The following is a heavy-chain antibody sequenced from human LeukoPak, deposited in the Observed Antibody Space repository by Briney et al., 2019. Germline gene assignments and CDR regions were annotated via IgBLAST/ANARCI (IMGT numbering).Heavy chain of an antibody. Sequence: SETLSLTCTVSGGSISSYYWSWIRQPPGKGLEWIGYIYYSGSTNYNPSLKSRVTISVDTSKNQFSLKLSSVTAADTAVYYCARDVVHGDYDVGYYYYGMDVWGQGTTVTVSS. J-gene: IGHJ6*02. CDR2: IYYSGST. CDR3: ARDVVHGDYDVGYYYYGMDV. D-gene: IGHD4-17*01. V-gene: IGHV4-59*01. CDR1: GGSISSYY.